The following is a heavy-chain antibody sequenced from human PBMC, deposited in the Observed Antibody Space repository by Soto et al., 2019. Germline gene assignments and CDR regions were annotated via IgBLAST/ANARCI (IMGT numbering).Heavy chain of an antibody. J-gene: IGHJ4*02. CDR2: INHSGST. CDR1: GGSFSGYY. CDR3: ARGYSRNFDY. D-gene: IGHD6-13*01. V-gene: IGHV4-34*01. Sequence: QVQLQQWGAGLLKPSETLSLTCAVYGGSFSGYYWNWIRQPPGKGLAWIGEINHSGSTNYNPSLKSRVTRSVDTAMSQFSLTLSSVTAADTAVYYCARGYSRNFDYCGQGTLVTISS.